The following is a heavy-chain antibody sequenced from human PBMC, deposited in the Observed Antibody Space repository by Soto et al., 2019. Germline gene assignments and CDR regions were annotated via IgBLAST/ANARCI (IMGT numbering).Heavy chain of an antibody. CDR1: GFTFTDYA. J-gene: IGHJ4*02. CDR3: ARGSSGYISSWYYFDY. V-gene: IGHV3-23*01. Sequence: GGSLRLSCAASGFTFTDYALSWVRQAPGKGLEWVATISGIGGSTYLADSVKGRLSISRDNSKNTVSLLMNSLRAEDTAVYFCARGSSGYISSWYYFDYWGRGTPVTASS. D-gene: IGHD6-13*01. CDR2: ISGIGGST.